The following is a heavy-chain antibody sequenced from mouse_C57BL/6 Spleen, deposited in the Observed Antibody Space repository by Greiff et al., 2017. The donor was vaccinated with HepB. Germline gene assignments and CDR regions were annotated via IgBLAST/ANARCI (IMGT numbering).Heavy chain of an antibody. Sequence: VKLMESGPELVKPGASVKISCKASGYAFSSSWMNWVKQRPGKGLEWIGRIYPGDGDTNYNGKFKGKATLTADKSSSTAYMQISSLTSEDSAVYFCARGYAMDYWGQGTSVTVSS. V-gene: IGHV1-82*01. CDR2: IYPGDGDT. CDR1: GYAFSSSW. CDR3: ARGYAMDY. J-gene: IGHJ4*01.